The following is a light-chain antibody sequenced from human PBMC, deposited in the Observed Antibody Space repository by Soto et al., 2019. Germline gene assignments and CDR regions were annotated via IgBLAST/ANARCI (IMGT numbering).Light chain of an antibody. CDR2: ATS. V-gene: IGKV1-39*01. CDR3: QQTYRTPLT. J-gene: IGKJ4*01. Sequence: DIPMTQFPSSLSASVGDRVTIPGRASQIIRRHLNWYQQKPGEAPNILIYATSALQSGVPSRFNGSVSGTDFTLSISSLQPEDFATYYCQQTYRTPLTFGGGTKVEIK. CDR1: QIIRRH.